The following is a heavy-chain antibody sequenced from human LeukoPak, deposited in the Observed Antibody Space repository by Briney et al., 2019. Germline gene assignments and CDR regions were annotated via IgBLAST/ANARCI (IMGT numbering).Heavy chain of an antibody. Sequence: ASVKVSCKASGYTFTSYGISWVRQAPGQGLEWMGWISAYNGNTNYAQKLQGRVTMTTDTSTSTAYMELRSLRSDDTAVYYCAREYQMTTVTTKTNWFDPWGQGTLVTVSS. CDR3: AREYQMTTVTTKTNWFDP. D-gene: IGHD4-17*01. CDR2: ISAYNGNT. J-gene: IGHJ5*02. CDR1: GYTFTSYG. V-gene: IGHV1-18*01.